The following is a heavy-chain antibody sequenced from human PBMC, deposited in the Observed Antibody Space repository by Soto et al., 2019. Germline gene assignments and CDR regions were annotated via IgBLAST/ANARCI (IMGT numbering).Heavy chain of an antibody. V-gene: IGHV3-23*01. D-gene: IGHD2-21*02. CDR1: GVGLSTYA. CDR3: ALPSCGGDCSSPFDY. Sequence: EVQLLESGGGFVQPGGSLRLSCTASGVGLSTYAISWVRQAPGKGLEWVSVISGNSGKTDYADSVKGRFSISRDKSENTVYLQMNRLRAEDTAVYYCALPSCGGDCSSPFDYWGQGTLVTVSS. CDR2: ISGNSGKT. J-gene: IGHJ4*02.